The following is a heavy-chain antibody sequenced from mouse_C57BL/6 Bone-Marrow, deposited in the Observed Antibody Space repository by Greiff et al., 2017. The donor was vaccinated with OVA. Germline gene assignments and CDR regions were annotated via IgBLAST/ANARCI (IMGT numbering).Heavy chain of an antibody. CDR3: ARSDYGSSYYFDY. J-gene: IGHJ2*01. CDR1: GYTFTNYW. Sequence: QVQLQQSGAELVRPGTSVKMSCKASGYTFTNYWIGWAKQRPGHGLEWIGDIYPGGGYTNYNEKFKGKATLTADKSSSTAYMQFSSLTSEDSAIYYCARSDYGSSYYFDYWGQGTTLTVSS. D-gene: IGHD1-1*01. CDR2: IYPGGGYT. V-gene: IGHV1-63*01.